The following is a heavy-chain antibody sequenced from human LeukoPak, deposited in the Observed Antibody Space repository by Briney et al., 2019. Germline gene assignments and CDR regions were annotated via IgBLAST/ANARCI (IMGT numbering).Heavy chain of an antibody. D-gene: IGHD6-19*01. V-gene: IGHV1-3*01. CDR2: FNSDTGNT. CDR3: VRGGPNKSGWTLDY. Sequence: ASVKVSCKASGYTFTSYAMHWVRQAPGQRLEWMGWFNSDTGNTDYSQKFQGRVTISRDTSANTAYMELNRLRPEDTAVFYCVRGGPNKSGWTLDYWGQGTLVTVSS. J-gene: IGHJ4*02. CDR1: GYTFTSYA.